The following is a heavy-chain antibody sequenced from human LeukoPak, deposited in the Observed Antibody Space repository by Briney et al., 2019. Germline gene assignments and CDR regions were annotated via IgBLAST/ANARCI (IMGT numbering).Heavy chain of an antibody. V-gene: IGHV4-59*08. Sequence: SETLSLTCIVSGGSMNSYYWSWIRQPPGKGLEWIGYIYYSGSTSGSTDYNPSLKSRVTISLDTSKNQFSLKVSSVTPADTAVYYCARQWSYFGSGIPFDLWGQGTLVTVSS. CDR1: GGSMNSYY. CDR2: IYYSGST. CDR3: ARQWSYFGSGIPFDL. J-gene: IGHJ5*02. D-gene: IGHD3-10*01.